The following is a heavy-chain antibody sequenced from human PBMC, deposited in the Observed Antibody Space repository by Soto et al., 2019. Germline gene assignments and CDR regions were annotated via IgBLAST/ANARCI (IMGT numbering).Heavy chain of an antibody. CDR3: TRDFFASSGYDSVYYYYGMDV. Sequence: RRLSCTASGFTFGDYAMSWVRQAPGKGLEWAGFIRSKAYGGTTEYAASVKGRFTISRDDSKSIAYLQMNSLKTEDTAVYYCTRDFFASSGYDSVYYYYGMDVWGQGTTVTVSS. V-gene: IGHV3-49*04. CDR1: GFTFGDYA. CDR2: IRSKAYGGTT. J-gene: IGHJ6*02. D-gene: IGHD5-12*01.